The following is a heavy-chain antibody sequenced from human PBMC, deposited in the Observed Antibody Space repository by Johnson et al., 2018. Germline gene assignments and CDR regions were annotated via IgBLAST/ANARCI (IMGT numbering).Heavy chain of an antibody. Sequence: QVQLVQSGGGVVQPGRSLRLSCAASGFTFNTYGMHWVRQAPGKGLEWVSFISYHGSDKYYADSVKGRFTISRDNSKNTLYLQRNSLRAEDTAVYYCARDKTLAFDIWGQGTMVTVSS. V-gene: IGHV3-30*03. CDR2: ISYHGSDK. CDR3: ARDKTLAFDI. CDR1: GFTFNTYG. J-gene: IGHJ3*02.